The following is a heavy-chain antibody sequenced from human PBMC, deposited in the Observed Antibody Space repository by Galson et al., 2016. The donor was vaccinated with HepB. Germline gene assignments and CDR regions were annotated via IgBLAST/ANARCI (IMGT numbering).Heavy chain of an antibody. CDR2: INPGNGDT. D-gene: IGHD1-26*01. J-gene: IGHJ4*02. Sequence: SVKVSCKAPGYTLTNYAMHWVRQAPGQRLEWMGWINPGNGDTKYSQKFQGRVTISRDTSASTAYMELSSLISEDTAVYYCAREGSYYTLDYWGQGTLVTVSS. V-gene: IGHV1-3*01. CDR1: GYTLTNYA. CDR3: AREGSYYTLDY.